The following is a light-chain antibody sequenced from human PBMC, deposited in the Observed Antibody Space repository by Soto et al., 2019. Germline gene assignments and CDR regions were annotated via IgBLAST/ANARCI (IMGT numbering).Light chain of an antibody. J-gene: IGKJ2*03. CDR2: GAS. V-gene: IGKV3-15*01. Sequence: EIVMTQSPATLSVSPGERATISCRASQSVRNDLAWYQQKPGKAPRVLVYGASTTATGVPDRFSGSGSGTEFTLTISSLQSEDFAVYYCQQYNNWYSFGQGTKLEIK. CDR1: QSVRND. CDR3: QQYNNWYS.